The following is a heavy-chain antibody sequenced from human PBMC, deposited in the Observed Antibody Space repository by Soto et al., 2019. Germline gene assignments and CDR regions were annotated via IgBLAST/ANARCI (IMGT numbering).Heavy chain of an antibody. CDR1: GGSIRNGDYY. Sequence: SETLSLTCTVSGGSIRNGDYYWGWIRQPPGKGLEWIGYVYYSGTTYSHPSLNSRVSISVDTSENQFSLRLTSVTAADPAVYYCVTVNLVGAAYYFDYWGPGTLVTVSS. CDR2: VYYSGTT. CDR3: VTVNLVGAAYYFDY. D-gene: IGHD1-26*01. J-gene: IGHJ4*02. V-gene: IGHV4-30-4*01.